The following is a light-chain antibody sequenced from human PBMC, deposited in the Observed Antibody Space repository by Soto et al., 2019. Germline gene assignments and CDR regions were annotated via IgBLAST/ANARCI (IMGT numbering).Light chain of an antibody. J-gene: IGKJ5*01. CDR1: QGISSY. V-gene: IGKV1-9*01. Sequence: IHLTQSPSSLSASVGYRFTTTCRASQGISSYLAWYQQKPCKAPKRLIYAASTLQSGVPARCRGSGSGTDFTLTISSLQPEDFETYYCQQLNSSPPTFGQGTRLEIK. CDR2: AAS. CDR3: QQLNSSPPT.